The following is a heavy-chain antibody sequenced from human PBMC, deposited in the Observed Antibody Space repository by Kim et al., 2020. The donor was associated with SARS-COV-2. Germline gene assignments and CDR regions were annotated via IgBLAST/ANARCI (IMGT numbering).Heavy chain of an antibody. CDR3: AKDSDYYGSGSLDY. CDR2: IGWKSGSL. Sequence: GGSLRLSCAASGFTFGDYAMHWVRQAPGKGLEWVSGIGWKSGSLGYADSVKGRFTVSRDDAKNSLYLQMNSLRTEDTAFYYCAKDSDYYGSGSLDYWGQGTLVTVSS. CDR1: GFTFGDYA. J-gene: IGHJ4*02. D-gene: IGHD3-10*01. V-gene: IGHV3-9*01.